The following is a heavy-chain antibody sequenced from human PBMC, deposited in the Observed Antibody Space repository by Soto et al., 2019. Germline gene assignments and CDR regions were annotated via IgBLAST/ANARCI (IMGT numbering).Heavy chain of an antibody. Sequence: PSETLSLTCTVSGGSISSYYWSWIRQPPGKGLEWIGYIYYSGSTYYNPSLKSRVTITVDTSKNQFSLKLSSVTAAYTAVYYCARRSYGVIDYWGQGTLVTVSS. CDR1: GGSISSYY. CDR2: IYYSGST. D-gene: IGHD4-17*01. CDR3: ARRSYGVIDY. J-gene: IGHJ4*02. V-gene: IGHV4-59*06.